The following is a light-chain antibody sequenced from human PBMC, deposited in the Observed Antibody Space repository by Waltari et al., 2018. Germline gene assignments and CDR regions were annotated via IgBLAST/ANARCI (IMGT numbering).Light chain of an antibody. CDR1: QDISNY. J-gene: IGKJ2*01. V-gene: IGKV1-33*01. Sequence: DIQMTQSPSSLSASVGDRVTITCQASQDISNYLNWYQQKPGKAPKLLIYDASNLETGVPSRFSGSESGTDVTFTISSLQPEDIATYYCQQYDNLPLTFGQGTKLEIK. CDR2: DAS. CDR3: QQYDNLPLT.